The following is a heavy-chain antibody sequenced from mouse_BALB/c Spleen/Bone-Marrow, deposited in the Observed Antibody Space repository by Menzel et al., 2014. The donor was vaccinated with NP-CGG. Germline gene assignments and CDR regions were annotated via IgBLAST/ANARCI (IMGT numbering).Heavy chain of an antibody. Sequence: QVQLQHSGAELAKPGASVKLSCKASGYTFTSYWIHWVKLRPGHGLEWIGEINPSNGRTNYNEKFKNKATLTVDKSSSTAYIQLSSLTSEDSAVYYCARYDGPAWFAYWGQGTLVTVS. J-gene: IGHJ3*01. CDR3: ARYDGPAWFAY. CDR1: GYTFTSYW. D-gene: IGHD2-3*01. V-gene: IGHV1S81*02. CDR2: INPSNGRT.